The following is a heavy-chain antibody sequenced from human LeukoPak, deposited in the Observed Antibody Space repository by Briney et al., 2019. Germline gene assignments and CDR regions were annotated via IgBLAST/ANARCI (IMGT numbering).Heavy chain of an antibody. V-gene: IGHV4-59*12. J-gene: IGHJ5*02. CDR1: GGSISSYY. CDR2: IYYTGST. CDR3: ARGGYSGYDFWFDP. Sequence: PSETLSLTCTVSGGSISSYYWSWIRQPPGKGLEWIGYIYYTGSTNYNPSLKSRVTISVDTSKNQFSLKLSSVTAADTAVYYCARGGYSGYDFWFDPWGQGTLVTVSS. D-gene: IGHD5-12*01.